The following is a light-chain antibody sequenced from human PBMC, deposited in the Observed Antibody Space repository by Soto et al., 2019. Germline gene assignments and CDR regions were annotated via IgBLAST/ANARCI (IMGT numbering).Light chain of an antibody. CDR2: GAS. J-gene: IGKJ5*01. V-gene: IGKV3-20*01. CDR1: QSVRSTY. CDR3: QYYSSSLSIT. Sequence: EIVLTQSPGILSLSPGERATLSCRASQSVRSTYLAWYQQKPGQAPRLLIHGASSRATGIPDRFSGSGSGKEFTLTISRLEPEDFAVYYCQYYSSSLSITFGQGTRLDIK.